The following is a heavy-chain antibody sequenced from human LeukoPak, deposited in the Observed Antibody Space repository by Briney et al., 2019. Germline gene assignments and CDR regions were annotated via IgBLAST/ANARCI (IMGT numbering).Heavy chain of an antibody. CDR2: INSDGSST. CDR3: ARAIGSTSPYGMDV. V-gene: IGHV3-74*01. J-gene: IGHJ6*02. D-gene: IGHD2-2*01. Sequence: GGSLRLSCAASGFTFSSYWMHWVRQAPGKGLVWVSRINSDGSSTSYADSVKGRFTISRDNAKNTLYLQMNSLRAEDTAVYYCARAIGSTSPYGMDVWGQGTTVTVSS. CDR1: GFTFSSYW.